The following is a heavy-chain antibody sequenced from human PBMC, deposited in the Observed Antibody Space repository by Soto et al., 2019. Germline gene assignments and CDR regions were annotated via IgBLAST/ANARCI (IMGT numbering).Heavy chain of an antibody. D-gene: IGHD2-2*01. J-gene: IGHJ5*02. V-gene: IGHV4-39*07. CDR2: IYYSGST. CDR1: GGSISSSSYY. CDR3: ARVKSEVPAAMRGNWFDP. Sequence: PSETLSLTCTVSGGSISSSSYYWGWIRQPPGKGLEWIGSIYYSGSTYYNPSLKSRVTISVDTSKNQFSLKLSSVTAADTAVYYCARVKSEVPAAMRGNWFDPWGQGTLVTVSS.